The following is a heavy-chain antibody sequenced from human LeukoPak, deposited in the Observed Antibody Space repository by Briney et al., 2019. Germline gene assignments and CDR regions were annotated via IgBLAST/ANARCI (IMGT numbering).Heavy chain of an antibody. V-gene: IGHV1-69*05. D-gene: IGHD1-26*01. J-gene: IGHJ4*02. CDR2: IIPIFGTA. Sequence: SVKVSCKASGGTFSSHAISWVRQAPGQGLEWMGRIIPIFGTANYAQKFQGRVTITTDESTSTAYMELSSLRSEDTAVYYCASLVGATWAYWGQGTLVTVSS. CDR1: GGTFSSHA. CDR3: ASLVGATWAY.